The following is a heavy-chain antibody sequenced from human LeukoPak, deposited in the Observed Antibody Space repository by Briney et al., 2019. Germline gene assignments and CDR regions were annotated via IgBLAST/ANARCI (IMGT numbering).Heavy chain of an antibody. D-gene: IGHD3-10*01. Sequence: GGSLRLSCAASGFTSSAYWMSWVRQGPGKGLEWVANIREDGSEKYYVDSVKGQFTISRDNAKNSLFLQMDSLRAEDTAVYYCARDLAGHYYGSGSSFDYWGQGTLVTVSS. CDR1: GFTSSAYW. J-gene: IGHJ4*02. CDR3: ARDLAGHYYGSGSSFDY. CDR2: IREDGSEK. V-gene: IGHV3-7*01.